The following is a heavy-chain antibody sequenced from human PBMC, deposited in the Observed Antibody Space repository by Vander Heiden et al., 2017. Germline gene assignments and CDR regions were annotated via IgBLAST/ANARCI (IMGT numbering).Heavy chain of an antibody. CDR2: IIPIFGTA. D-gene: IGHD5-12*01. Sequence: QVQLVQSGAEVKKPGSSVKVSCKASGGPFSSYAISWVRQAPGQGLEWMGGIIPIFGTANYAQKFQGRVTITADKSTSTAYMELSSLRSEDTAVYYCARDGDSGYDYYFDYWGQGTLVTVSS. J-gene: IGHJ4*02. V-gene: IGHV1-69*06. CDR3: ARDGDSGYDYYFDY. CDR1: GGPFSSYA.